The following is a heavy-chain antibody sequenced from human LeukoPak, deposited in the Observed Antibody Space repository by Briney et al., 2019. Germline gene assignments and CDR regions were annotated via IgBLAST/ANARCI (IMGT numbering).Heavy chain of an antibody. D-gene: IGHD1-26*01. Sequence: SGPTLVKPSETLSLTCTVSGGSISSYYWSWIRQPPGKGLEWIGYIYYSGSTKYNPSLKSRVTISVDTSKNQFSLKLSSVTAADTAVYYCARHLRPKNSGSYWVAFDIWGQGTMVTVSS. V-gene: IGHV4-59*08. CDR2: IYYSGST. CDR3: ARHLRPKNSGSYWVAFDI. CDR1: GGSISSYY. J-gene: IGHJ3*02.